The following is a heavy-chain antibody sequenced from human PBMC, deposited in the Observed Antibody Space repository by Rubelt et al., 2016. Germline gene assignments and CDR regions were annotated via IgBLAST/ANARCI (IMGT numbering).Heavy chain of an antibody. CDR1: GYTFTSYA. Sequence: GSELKKPGASVKVSCKASGYTFTSYAMNWVRQAPGQGLEWVGRVNPNNGVTNYAQKFHGRVTMTMDTSISTAYMELSSLLSDDTALYDCARSSTGNAMDVWGQGTTVTVSS. V-gene: IGHV1-2*06. D-gene: IGHD3-10*01. CDR3: ARSSTGNAMDV. CDR2: VNPNNGVT. J-gene: IGHJ6*02.